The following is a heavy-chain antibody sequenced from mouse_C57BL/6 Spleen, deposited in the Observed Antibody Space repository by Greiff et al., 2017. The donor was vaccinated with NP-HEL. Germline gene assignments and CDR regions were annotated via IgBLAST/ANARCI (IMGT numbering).Heavy chain of an antibody. Sequence: VQLKESGPELVKPGASVKIPCKASGYTFTDYNMDWVKQSHGKSLEWIGDINPNNGGTIYNQKFKGKATLTVDKSSSTAYMELRSLTSEDTAVYYCARKGNDYDDGWYFDVWGTGTTVTVSS. J-gene: IGHJ1*03. V-gene: IGHV1-18*01. D-gene: IGHD2-4*01. CDR2: INPNNGGT. CDR3: ARKGNDYDDGWYFDV. CDR1: GYTFTDYN.